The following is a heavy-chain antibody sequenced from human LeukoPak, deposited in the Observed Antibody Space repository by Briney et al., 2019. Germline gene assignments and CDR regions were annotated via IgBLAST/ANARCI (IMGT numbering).Heavy chain of an antibody. J-gene: IGHJ5*02. CDR2: IYTSGST. V-gene: IGHV4-4*07. Sequence: SETLSLTCTVSGGSISSYYWSWIRQPAGKGLEWIGRIYTSGSTNYNPSLKSRVTMSVDTSKNQFSPKLSSVTAADTAVYYCARDIIDFWSGLNWFDPWGQGTLVTVSS. CDR3: ARDIIDFWSGLNWFDP. D-gene: IGHD3-3*01. CDR1: GGSISSYY.